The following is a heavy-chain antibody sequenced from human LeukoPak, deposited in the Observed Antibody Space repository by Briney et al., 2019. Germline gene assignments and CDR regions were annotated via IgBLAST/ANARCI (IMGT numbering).Heavy chain of an antibody. CDR2: ITENGDNT. Sequence: GGSLRLSCAASGFTFSSYAMSWVRQAPGKGLEWVSGITENGDNTYYADSVKGRFTISRDNSKNTLYLQMNSLRAEDTAVYYCARDYYGSGTYYRPLDYWGQGTLVTVSS. D-gene: IGHD3-10*01. CDR3: ARDYYGSGTYYRPLDY. CDR1: GFTFSSYA. V-gene: IGHV3-23*01. J-gene: IGHJ4*02.